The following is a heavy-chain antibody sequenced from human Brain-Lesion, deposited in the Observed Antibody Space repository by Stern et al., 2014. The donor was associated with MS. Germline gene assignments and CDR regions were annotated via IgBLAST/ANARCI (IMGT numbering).Heavy chain of an antibody. CDR3: ARLVNRATRFDY. J-gene: IGHJ4*02. V-gene: IGHV3-53*01. Sequence: EVQLVESGGGLIQPGGSLRLSCVASGFTFSKNYMSWVRQAPGKGLEWVSFIYSVGGTNYADSVQGRFVISRDNSKNTLFLQMNSLRAEDTAVYYCARLVNRATRFDYWGQGTLVTVSS. D-gene: IGHD1-14*01. CDR1: GFTFSKNY. CDR2: IYSVGGT.